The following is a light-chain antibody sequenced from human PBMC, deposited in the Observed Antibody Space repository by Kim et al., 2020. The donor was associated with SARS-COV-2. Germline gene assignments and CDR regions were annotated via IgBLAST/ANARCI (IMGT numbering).Light chain of an antibody. Sequence: QRVTISCSGSSSNHAKNSVNLFQQLPRTAPSLLISAFDQRPSGIPDRFSGSKSGTSASLAISGLQSEDGADYYCAAWDDSLSSPVFGGGTQLTVL. V-gene: IGLV1-44*01. J-gene: IGLJ3*02. CDR3: AAWDDSLSSPV. CDR1: SSNHAKNS. CDR2: AFD.